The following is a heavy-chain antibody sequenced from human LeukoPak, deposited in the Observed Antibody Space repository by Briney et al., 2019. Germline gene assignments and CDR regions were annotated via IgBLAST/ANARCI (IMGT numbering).Heavy chain of an antibody. D-gene: IGHD3-22*01. CDR1: GFTFDDYG. V-gene: IGHV3-20*04. J-gene: IGHJ4*02. CDR3: ARGSEYYDSSGYYYAGVDY. Sequence: GGSLRLSCAASGFTFDDYGMSWVRQAPGKGLEWVSGINWNGGSTGHADSVKGRFTISRDNAKNSLYLQMNSLRAEDTALYYCARGSEYYDSSGYYYAGVDYWGQGTLVTVSS. CDR2: INWNGGST.